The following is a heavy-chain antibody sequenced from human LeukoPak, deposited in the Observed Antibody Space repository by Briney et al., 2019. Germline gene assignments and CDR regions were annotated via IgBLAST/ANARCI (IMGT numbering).Heavy chain of an antibody. CDR3: AGDDYGDYYFDY. J-gene: IGHJ4*02. V-gene: IGHV1-69*13. Sequence: SVKVSCKASGGTFSSYAISWVRQAPGQGLEWMGGIIPTFGTANYAQKFQGRVTITADESTSTAYMELSSLRSEDTAVYYCAGDDYGDYYFDYWGQGTLVTVSS. CDR1: GGTFSSYA. D-gene: IGHD4-17*01. CDR2: IIPTFGTA.